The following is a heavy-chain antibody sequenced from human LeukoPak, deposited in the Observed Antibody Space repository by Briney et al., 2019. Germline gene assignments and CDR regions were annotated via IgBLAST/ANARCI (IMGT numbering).Heavy chain of an antibody. J-gene: IGHJ4*02. Sequence: PSETLSLTCAVSGVAFSNYYWSWVRQSPRKGPEWIGEINHSGYTNCNPSLKSRVTMSIDTSKNQFSLMLTSVTAADTAVYYCTRAVAGHPDWGQGTLVTVSS. D-gene: IGHD6-19*01. CDR2: INHSGYT. CDR3: TRAVAGHPD. CDR1: GVAFSNYY. V-gene: IGHV4-34*01.